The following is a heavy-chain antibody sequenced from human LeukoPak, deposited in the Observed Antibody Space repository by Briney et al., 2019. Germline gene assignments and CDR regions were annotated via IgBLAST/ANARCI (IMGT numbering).Heavy chain of an antibody. V-gene: IGHV1-2*02. Sequence: ASVKVSCKASGYTFTGYYMHWVRQAPGQGLEWMGWINPNSGGTNYAQKFQGRVTMTRDTSISTAYMELSRLRSEDMAVYYCARGYSSGWYINYWGQGTLVTVSS. CDR3: ARGYSSGWYINY. CDR1: GYTFTGYY. D-gene: IGHD6-19*01. J-gene: IGHJ4*02. CDR2: INPNSGGT.